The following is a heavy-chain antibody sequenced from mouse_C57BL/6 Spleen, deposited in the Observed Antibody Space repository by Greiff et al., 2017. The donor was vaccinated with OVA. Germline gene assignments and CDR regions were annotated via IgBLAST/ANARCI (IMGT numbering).Heavy chain of an antibody. J-gene: IGHJ1*03. CDR1: GYSITSGYY. V-gene: IGHV3-6*01. CDR2: ISYDGSN. CDR3: ARGGPHLYFDV. Sequence: DVKLQESGPGLVKPSQSLSLTCSATGYSITSGYYWNWIRQSPGNKLEWMGYISYDGSNNYNPSLKNRISITRDTSKNPLFLKLNSVTTEDTATCYCARGGPHLYFDVGGTGTTVTVSS.